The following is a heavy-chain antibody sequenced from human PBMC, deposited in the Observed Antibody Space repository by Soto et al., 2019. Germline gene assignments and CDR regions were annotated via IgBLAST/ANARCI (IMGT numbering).Heavy chain of an antibody. Sequence: QVHLVQSGAEVMQPGASVKVSCKASGYTFTTFGITWVRQAPGLGLEWVGWISGYIGRTNYAQKLQGRVTLTTDPSTTTAYMELRSLRSDDTAVYYCARDRKTCGSGWYEVDFWGQGTLVTVSS. D-gene: IGHD6-19*01. CDR1: GYTFTTFG. V-gene: IGHV1-18*01. CDR3: ARDRKTCGSGWYEVDF. CDR2: ISGYIGRT. J-gene: IGHJ4*02.